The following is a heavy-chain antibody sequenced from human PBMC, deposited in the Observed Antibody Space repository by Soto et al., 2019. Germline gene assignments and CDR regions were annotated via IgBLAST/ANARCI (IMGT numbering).Heavy chain of an antibody. J-gene: IGHJ4*02. CDR3: ARARYSSGWRNFDY. Sequence: GGSLRLSCAASGFTFSSYSMNWVRQAPGKGLEWVSSISSSSSYIYYADSVKGRFTISRDNAKNSLYLQMNSLRAEDTAVYYCARARYSSGWRNFDYWGQGTLVTVYS. CDR2: ISSSSSYI. V-gene: IGHV3-21*01. D-gene: IGHD6-19*01. CDR1: GFTFSSYS.